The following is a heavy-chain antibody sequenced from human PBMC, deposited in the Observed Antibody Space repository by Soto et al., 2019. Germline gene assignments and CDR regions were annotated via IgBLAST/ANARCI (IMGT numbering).Heavy chain of an antibody. J-gene: IGHJ6*02. CDR2: MNPNSGNT. CDR3: ARWPDGYYYYGMDV. CDR1: GYTFTIYD. Sequence: QVQLVQSGAEVKKPGASVKVSCKASGYTFTIYDINWVRQATGQGLEWMGWMNPNSGNTGYAQKFQGRVTMTRNTSISTAYMELSSLRSEDTAVYYCARWPDGYYYYGMDVWGQGTTVTVSS. V-gene: IGHV1-8*01.